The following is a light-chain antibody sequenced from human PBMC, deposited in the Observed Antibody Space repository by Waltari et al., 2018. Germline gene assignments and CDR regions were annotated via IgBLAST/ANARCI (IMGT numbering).Light chain of an antibody. CDR1: QSITSR. CDR3: QQYESYSGT. Sequence: DIQMTQSPSTLSASVGDRVAISCRASQSITSRLAWYQKRPGKAPQLLIFDASTLESGVPSRFSGSGSGTEFTLTISSLQPDDFATYYCQQYESYSGTFGQGSKVEVK. J-gene: IGKJ1*01. CDR2: DAS. V-gene: IGKV1-5*01.